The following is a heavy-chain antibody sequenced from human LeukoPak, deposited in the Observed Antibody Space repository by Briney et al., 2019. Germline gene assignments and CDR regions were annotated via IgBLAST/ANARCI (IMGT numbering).Heavy chain of an antibody. CDR2: FDPEDGET. D-gene: IGHD5-12*01. CDR1: GYTLTELS. Sequence: ASVKVSCKVSGYTLTELSMHWVRQAPGKGLEWMGGFDPEDGETIYAQKFQGRVTMTEDTSTGTAYMELSSLRSEDTAVYYCATVVGPVATTYNIDYWGQGTLVTVSS. V-gene: IGHV1-24*01. CDR3: ATVVGPVATTYNIDY. J-gene: IGHJ4*02.